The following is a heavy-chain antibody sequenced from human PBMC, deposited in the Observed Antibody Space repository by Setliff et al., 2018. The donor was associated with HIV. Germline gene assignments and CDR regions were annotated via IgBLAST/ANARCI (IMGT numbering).Heavy chain of an antibody. CDR1: GFNISRYS. J-gene: IGHJ5*02. CDR3: AVSPDGDCATTECANWFDP. D-gene: IGHD4-17*01. CDR2: ISGSGGST. V-gene: IGHV3-23*01. Sequence: GGSLRLSCAGSGFNISRYSMNWVRQAPGKGLEWVSGISGSGGSTYYADSVKGRFTISRDNSKNTLYLQMNSLRTEDTAVYFCAVSPDGDCATTECANWFDPWGQGTQVTVSS.